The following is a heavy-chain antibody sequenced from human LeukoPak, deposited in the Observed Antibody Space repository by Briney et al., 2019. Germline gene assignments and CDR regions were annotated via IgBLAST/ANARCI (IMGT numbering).Heavy chain of an antibody. CDR2: INCDGEAT. Sequence: QTGGSLRLSCAASGVTIADHGMSWVRQVPGKGLEGGSGINCDGEATGYADSVKGRFTISRDNAKKSLDLEMNSLRDDDTALYYCARDLSSSWYSLAYWGQGTLVTVSS. CDR1: GVTIADHG. D-gene: IGHD6-13*01. V-gene: IGHV3-20*04. CDR3: ARDLSSSWYSLAY. J-gene: IGHJ4*02.